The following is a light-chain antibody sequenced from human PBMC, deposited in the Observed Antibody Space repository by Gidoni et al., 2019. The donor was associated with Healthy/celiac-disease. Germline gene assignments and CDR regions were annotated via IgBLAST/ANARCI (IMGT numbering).Light chain of an antibody. CDR3: NCRDSSGYHLV. J-gene: IGLJ2*01. V-gene: IGLV3-19*01. CDR1: SLRNYF. Sequence: SSELSQAPSVSVALGQTVRITCQGDSLRNYFASWYQQKPGQAPLLVMYGENNRPSGIPDRFSGSSSGNTASLIIAGAQAEDEGDFYCNCRDSSGYHLVFGGGTRLTVL. CDR2: GEN.